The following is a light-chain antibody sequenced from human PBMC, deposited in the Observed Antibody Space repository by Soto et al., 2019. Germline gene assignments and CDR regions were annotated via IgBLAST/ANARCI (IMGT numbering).Light chain of an antibody. J-gene: IGKJ2*01. CDR1: QSVSRNF. CDR3: KQYASARRT. Sequence: ENVLTQSPGTLSLSPGERATLSCRASQSVSRNFLAWYQQKPGQAPRLLIYHASNRATGIPDRFSGSGSGTDFTLTISRLEPEDFAMYYCKQYASARRTFGQGTNLEIK. CDR2: HAS. V-gene: IGKV3-20*01.